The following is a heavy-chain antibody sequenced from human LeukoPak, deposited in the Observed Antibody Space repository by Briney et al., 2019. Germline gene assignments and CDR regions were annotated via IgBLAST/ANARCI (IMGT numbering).Heavy chain of an antibody. Sequence: ASVKVSCKASGYTFTSYAMHWVRQAPGQRLEWMGWINAGNGNTKYSQKFQGRVTITRDTSASTAYMELSSLRSEDTAVYYCARAEGSSTSRPFGFYYYYGMDVWGQGTTVTVSS. CDR2: INAGNGNT. CDR1: GYTFTSYA. D-gene: IGHD2-2*01. CDR3: ARAEGSSTSRPFGFYYYYGMDV. J-gene: IGHJ6*02. V-gene: IGHV1-3*01.